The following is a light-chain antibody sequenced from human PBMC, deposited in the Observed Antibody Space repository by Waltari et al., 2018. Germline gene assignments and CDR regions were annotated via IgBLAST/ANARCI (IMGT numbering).Light chain of an antibody. J-gene: IGLJ2*01. CDR3: SSYMDTTTLEL. CDR2: GVT. CDR1: SSDIGSYNY. Sequence: QSALTQPASVSGSPGQSITISCTGTSSDIGSYNYGSLYQQHPGKAPKPIISGVTNPPSGVSKRCSGSKSWHTASLTISGLQAEDEADYYCSSYMDTTTLELFGGGTSLTVL. V-gene: IGLV2-14*03.